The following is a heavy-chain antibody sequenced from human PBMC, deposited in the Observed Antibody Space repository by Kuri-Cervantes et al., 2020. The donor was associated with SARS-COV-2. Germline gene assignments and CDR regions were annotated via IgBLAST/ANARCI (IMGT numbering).Heavy chain of an antibody. Sequence: ASVKVSCKAPETTFPNYDINWVRQATGQGLEWMGWINPNSGGTNYAEKFQGRGTMTRDTSISTAYMELSRLRSDDTAVYYCARGPTIAAAATNFDYWGQGTLVTVSS. CDR3: ARGPTIAAAATNFDY. V-gene: IGHV1-2*02. J-gene: IGHJ4*02. CDR2: INPNSGGT. CDR1: ETTFPNYD. D-gene: IGHD6-13*01.